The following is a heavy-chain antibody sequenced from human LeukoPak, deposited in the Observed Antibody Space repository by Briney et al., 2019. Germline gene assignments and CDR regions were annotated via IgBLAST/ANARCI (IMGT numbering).Heavy chain of an antibody. CDR3: ARGQTRFTYYDFWSESGELFDY. CDR2: MNPNSGNT. Sequence: ASVKVSCKASGYTFTSYDINWVRQATGQGLEWMGWMNPNSGNTGYAQKFQGRVTITRNTSISTAYMELSSLRSEDTAVYYCARGQTRFTYYDFWSESGELFDYWGQGTLVTVSS. D-gene: IGHD3-3*01. CDR1: GYTFTSYD. V-gene: IGHV1-8*03. J-gene: IGHJ4*02.